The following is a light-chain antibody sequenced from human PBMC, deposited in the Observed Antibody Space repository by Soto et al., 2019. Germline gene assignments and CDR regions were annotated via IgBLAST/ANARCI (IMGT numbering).Light chain of an antibody. CDR3: QQYDNLPLT. CDR2: DES. Sequence: DIQMTQSPSSLSASVGDRVTITCQASQDISNYLNWYQQKPGKAPKLLIYDESNLETGVPSGFSRSGSGKDFTITISSLQPEDSATYYCQQYDNLPLTFGGGTKVEI. CDR1: QDISNY. V-gene: IGKV1-33*01. J-gene: IGKJ4*01.